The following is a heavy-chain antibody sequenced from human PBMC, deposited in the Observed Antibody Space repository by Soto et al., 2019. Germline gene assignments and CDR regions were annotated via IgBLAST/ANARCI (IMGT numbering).Heavy chain of an antibody. CDR2: LHYSWTT. CDR1: GGSINTYY. Sequence: QVQLQESGPGLVKPSETLSLTCTVSGGSINTYYWSWIRQPPGAGLEWIGYLHYSWTTNDIPSLMSRFARSTDTSKNLFFLKLTSMTAADTAVYYCARRWSGIDYWGQGTLVTVSS. CDR3: ARRWSGIDY. J-gene: IGHJ4*02. V-gene: IGHV4-59*01. D-gene: IGHD3-3*01.